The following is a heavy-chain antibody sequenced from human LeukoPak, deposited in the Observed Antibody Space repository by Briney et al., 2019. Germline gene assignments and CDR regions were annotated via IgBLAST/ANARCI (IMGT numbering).Heavy chain of an antibody. CDR3: ARQYTLIAAAGDY. Sequence: GESLKISCKGSGYSFTSYWIGWVRQMPGKGLEWMGIIYPGDSDTRYSPSFQGQVTISADKSISTAYLQWSSLKAPDTAMYYCARQYTLIAAAGDYWGQGTLVTVSS. V-gene: IGHV5-51*01. D-gene: IGHD6-13*01. CDR2: IYPGDSDT. CDR1: GYSFTSYW. J-gene: IGHJ4*02.